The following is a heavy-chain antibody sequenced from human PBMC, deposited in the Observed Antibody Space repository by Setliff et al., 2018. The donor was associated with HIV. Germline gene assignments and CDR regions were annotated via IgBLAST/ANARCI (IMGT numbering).Heavy chain of an antibody. J-gene: IGHJ4*02. D-gene: IGHD3-22*01. CDR3: VGDASPDSEDGGYSAGGN. CDR2: ISGSSGSI. Sequence: PGGSLRLSRAASGFPFSSYSMNWFRQPPGKGLEWVAYISGSSGSIYYTDSVKGRLTVSRDNAKDSLYLQMNSLRVEDAAVYYCVGDASPDSEDGGYSAGGNWGPGTLVTVSS. V-gene: IGHV3-48*01. CDR1: GFPFSSYS.